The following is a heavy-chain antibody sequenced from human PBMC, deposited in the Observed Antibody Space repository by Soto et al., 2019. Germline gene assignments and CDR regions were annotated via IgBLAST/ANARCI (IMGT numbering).Heavy chain of an antibody. CDR1: GFTFSSYG. CDR3: AKDPGSGSYRVYYYYGMDV. J-gene: IGHJ6*01. D-gene: IGHD3-10*01. Sequence: QVQLVESGGGVVQPGRSLRLSCAASGFTFSSYGMHWVRQAPGKGLEWVAVISYDGSNKYYADSVKGRFTISRDNSKNTLYLQMNSLRAEDTAVYYCAKDPGSGSYRVYYYYGMDVW. CDR2: ISYDGSNK. V-gene: IGHV3-30*18.